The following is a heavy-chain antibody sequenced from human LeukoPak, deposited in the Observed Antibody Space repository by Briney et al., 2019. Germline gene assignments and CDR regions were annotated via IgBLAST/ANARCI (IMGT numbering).Heavy chain of an antibody. CDR2: IKQDGSEK. Sequence: GALRLSCAASGFAFISNWISWVRQAPGKGLEWVANIKQDGSEKYYVDSVKGRFTISRDNAKNSLYLQMNSLRAEDTAVYYCARKVDGWDYFDYWGQGTLVTVSS. CDR3: ARKVDGWDYFDY. V-gene: IGHV3-7*01. J-gene: IGHJ4*02. CDR1: GFAFISNW. D-gene: IGHD6-19*01.